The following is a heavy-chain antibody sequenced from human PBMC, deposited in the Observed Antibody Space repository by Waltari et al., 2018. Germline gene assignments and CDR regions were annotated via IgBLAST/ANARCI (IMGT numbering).Heavy chain of an antibody. CDR1: GGSISTTSYA. Sequence: QLHLQESGPGLVKPSETLSLTCTVSGGSISTTSYARGWTRQPPGKGPEWIRSLSYRRSTYYNPSLKSRVTMSVDASRNLFSLSLSSVTAADTAVYYCARPSDSDSSALAHWGQGILVTVSS. D-gene: IGHD3-22*01. J-gene: IGHJ4*02. V-gene: IGHV4-39*01. CDR3: ARPSDSDSSALAH. CDR2: LSYRRST.